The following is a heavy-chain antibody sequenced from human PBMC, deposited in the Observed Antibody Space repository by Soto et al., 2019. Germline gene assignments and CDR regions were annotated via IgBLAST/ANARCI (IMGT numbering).Heavy chain of an antibody. CDR3: AGDSHGSGCFPH. V-gene: IGHV4-39*07. CDR2: IYYSGST. CDR1: GGSISSTSYY. J-gene: IGHJ4*02. D-gene: IGHD3-10*01. Sequence: SETLSLTCTVSGGSISSTSYYWGWIRQPPGKGLEWIGSIYYSGSTYYNPSLKSRVTISVDTSKNQVFLRLSSVTAADTAIYHCAGDSHGSGCFPHWGQGSLVTVSS.